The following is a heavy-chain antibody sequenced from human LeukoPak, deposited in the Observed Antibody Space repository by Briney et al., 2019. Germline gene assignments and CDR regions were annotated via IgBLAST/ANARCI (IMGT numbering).Heavy chain of an antibody. J-gene: IGHJ4*02. CDR2: IYYSGST. CDR3: ARDSDGSGNFDY. V-gene: IGHV4-31*03. Sequence: SETLSLTCTVSGGSISSSSYYWGWIRQPPGKGLEWIGYIYYSGSTYYNPSLKSRVTISVDTSKNQFSLKLSSVTAADTAVYYCARDSDGSGNFDYWGQGTLVTVSS. CDR1: GGSISSSSYY. D-gene: IGHD3-10*01.